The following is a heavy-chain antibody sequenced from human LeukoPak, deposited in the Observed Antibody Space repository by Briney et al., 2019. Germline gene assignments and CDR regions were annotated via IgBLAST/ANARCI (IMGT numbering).Heavy chain of an antibody. Sequence: PGGSLRLSCAASGFTFSSYGMHWVRQAPGKGLEWVAVISYDGSDKYYADSVKGRFTISRDNSKNTLYLQMNSLRAEDTAVYYCAKEARLTGWNYYFDYWGQGTLVTVSS. CDR3: AKEARLTGWNYYFDY. J-gene: IGHJ4*02. D-gene: IGHD6-25*01. CDR2: ISYDGSDK. V-gene: IGHV3-33*05. CDR1: GFTFSSYG.